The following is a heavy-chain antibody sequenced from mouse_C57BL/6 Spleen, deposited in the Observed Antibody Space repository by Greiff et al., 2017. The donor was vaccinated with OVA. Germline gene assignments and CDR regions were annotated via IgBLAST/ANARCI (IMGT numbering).Heavy chain of an antibody. J-gene: IGHJ3*01. Sequence: EVKVVESGGGLVKPGGSLKLSCAASGFTFSDYGMHWVRQAPEKGLEWVAYISSGSSTIYYADTVQGRFTISRDNAKNTLFLQMTSLRSEDTAMYYCARSGDYEWFAYWGQGTLVTVSA. D-gene: IGHD2-4*01. CDR3: ARSGDYEWFAY. V-gene: IGHV5-17*01. CDR1: GFTFSDYG. CDR2: ISSGSSTI.